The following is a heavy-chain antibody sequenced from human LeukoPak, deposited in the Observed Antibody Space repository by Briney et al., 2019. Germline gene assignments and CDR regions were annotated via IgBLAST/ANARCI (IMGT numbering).Heavy chain of an antibody. J-gene: IGHJ4*02. CDR3: ARESGSSGYYPDY. V-gene: IGHV3-30*04. D-gene: IGHD3-22*01. CDR2: ISFDGSNK. CDR1: GFTFSSYA. Sequence: PGGSLRLSCAASGFTFSSYAMHWVRQAPGKGLEWVAFISFDGSNKYYADSVKGRFTISRDNSKNTLYLQMNSLRAEDTAVYHCARESGSSGYYPDYWGQGTLVTVSS.